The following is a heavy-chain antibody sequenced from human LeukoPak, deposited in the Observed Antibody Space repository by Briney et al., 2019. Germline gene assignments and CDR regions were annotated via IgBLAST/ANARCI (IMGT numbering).Heavy chain of an antibody. V-gene: IGHV4-39*07. CDR2: IYYTGNT. J-gene: IGHJ6*03. CDR1: GGSISSSSYY. D-gene: IGHD6-13*01. CDR3: ARVEYSRSWYGYFYMDV. Sequence: SETLSLTCTVSGGSISSSSYYWGWIRQPPGKGLEWIGSIYYTGNTYYNPSLKSRVTISVDTSKNQFSLKLSSVTAADTAVYYCARVEYSRSWYGYFYMDVWGKGTTVTVSS.